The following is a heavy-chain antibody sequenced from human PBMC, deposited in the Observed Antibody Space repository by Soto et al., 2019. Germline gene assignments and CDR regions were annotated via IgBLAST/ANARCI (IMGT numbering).Heavy chain of an antibody. CDR1: GFTFSTYA. J-gene: IGHJ4*02. D-gene: IGHD1-26*01. CDR2: ISGSGGRT. CDR3: ASGPYSGNYFPFDY. Sequence: PGGSLRLSCAGSGFTFSTYAMSWVRQAPGKGLEWVSAISGSGGRTYYADSVKGRFTISRDNSKNTLYLQMNSLRAEDTAVYYCASGPYSGNYFPFDYWGQGTQVTVSS. V-gene: IGHV3-23*01.